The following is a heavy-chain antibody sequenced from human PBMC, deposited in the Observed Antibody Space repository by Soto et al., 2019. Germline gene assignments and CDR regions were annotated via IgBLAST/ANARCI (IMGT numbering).Heavy chain of an antibody. D-gene: IGHD6-13*01. J-gene: IGHJ5*02. CDR2: IYWDDDK. V-gene: IGHV2-5*02. Sequence: QITLKESGPTLVKPTQTLTLTCSFSGFSLSTSGVGVGWIRQPPGKALEWLALIYWDDDKRYSPSLRSRLTIPKDTSKKQVGLMMTEMDPVDTAKYYCAHSIAPRLFDPWGQGTLVTVSS. CDR1: GFSLSTSGVG. CDR3: AHSIAPRLFDP.